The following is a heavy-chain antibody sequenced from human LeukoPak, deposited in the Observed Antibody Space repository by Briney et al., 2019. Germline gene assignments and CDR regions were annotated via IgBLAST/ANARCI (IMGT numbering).Heavy chain of an antibody. CDR3: ARHSGHSSTNDAFDI. D-gene: IGHD6-13*01. V-gene: IGHV4-59*01. Sequence: SETLSLTCTVSGGSISSYYWSWIRQPPGKGLEWIGYIYYSGSTNYNPSLKSRVTMSVDTSKNQFSLKLTSVTAADTAVYYCARHSGHSSTNDAFDIWGQGTMVIVSS. CDR1: GGSISSYY. CDR2: IYYSGST. J-gene: IGHJ3*02.